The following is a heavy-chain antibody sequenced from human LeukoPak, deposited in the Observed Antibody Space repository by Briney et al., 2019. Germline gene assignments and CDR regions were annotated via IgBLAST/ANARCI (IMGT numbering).Heavy chain of an antibody. V-gene: IGHV1-69*13. J-gene: IGHJ4*02. D-gene: IGHD2-15*01. Sequence: GASVKVSCEASGGTFSSYAISWVRQAPGQGLEWMGGIIPIFGTANYAQKFQGRVTITADESTSTAYMELSSLRSEDTAVYYCARERYCSGGSCFNFDYWGQGTLVTVSS. CDR2: IIPIFGTA. CDR3: ARERYCSGGSCFNFDY. CDR1: GGTFSSYA.